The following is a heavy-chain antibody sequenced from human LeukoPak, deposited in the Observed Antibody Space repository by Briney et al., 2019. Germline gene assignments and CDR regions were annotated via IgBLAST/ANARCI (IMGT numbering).Heavy chain of an antibody. CDR2: FDWDDDK. V-gene: IGHV2-70*04. CDR3: ARTFDSSGYYENYFDY. Sequence: KASGPTLVNPTQTLTLTCTFSGFSLSTSGLSVSWIRQPPGKALEWLARFDWDDDKYYTASLKTRLTISKDTSKNQVVLTMTNMDPVDTATYYCARTFDSSGYYENYFDYWGQGTLVTVSS. D-gene: IGHD3-22*01. CDR1: GFSLSTSGLS. J-gene: IGHJ4*02.